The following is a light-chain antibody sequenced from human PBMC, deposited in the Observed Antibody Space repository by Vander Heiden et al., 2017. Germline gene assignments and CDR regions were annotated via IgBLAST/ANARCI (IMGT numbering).Light chain of an antibody. J-gene: IGKJ5*01. CDR3: QQDDNLPPT. V-gene: IGKV1-33*01. CDR1: QDISNY. CDR2: DAS. Sequence: EMQMTQSPSSLSASVGDRVTITCQASQDISNYLNWYQQKPGKAPKLLIYDASNLETGVPSRFSGSGSGTDFTFTISSLQPEDFATYYCQQDDNLPPTFGQGTRLEIK.